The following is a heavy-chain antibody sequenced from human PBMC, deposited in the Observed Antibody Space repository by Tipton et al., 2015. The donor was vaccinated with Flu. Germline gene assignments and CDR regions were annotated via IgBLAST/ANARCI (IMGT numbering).Heavy chain of an antibody. Sequence: TLSLTCSVSGGSITNYYWSWIRQPPGKGLEWIGYIYSSGSTTYNPSLKSRVSMSADTSMNQFSLRLNSMTAADTAIYYCARVSSNWYHQLDNWGQGTLVTVSS. V-gene: IGHV4-59*01. CDR3: ARVSSNWYHQLDN. CDR1: GGSITNYY. D-gene: IGHD6-13*01. J-gene: IGHJ4*02. CDR2: IYSSGST.